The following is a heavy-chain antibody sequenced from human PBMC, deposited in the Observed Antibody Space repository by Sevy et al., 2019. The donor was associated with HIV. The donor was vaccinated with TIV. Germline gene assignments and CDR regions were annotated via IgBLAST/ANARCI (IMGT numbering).Heavy chain of an antibody. V-gene: IGHV3-7*01. CDR1: VFTFSSFW. CDR3: ARRYFDL. CDR2: IRQDGNEL. J-gene: IGHJ4*01. Sequence: GGSLRLSCKASVFTFSSFWMQWVRQAPGKGLEWVANIRQDGNELYYVDSVKGRFTISRDNAKNALYLQMDGLRVEDTAVYHCARRYFDLWGQEPWSPSPQ.